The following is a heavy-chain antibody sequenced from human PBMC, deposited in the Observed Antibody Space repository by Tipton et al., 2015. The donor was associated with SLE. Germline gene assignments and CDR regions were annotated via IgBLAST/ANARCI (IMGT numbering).Heavy chain of an antibody. J-gene: IGHJ6*03. Sequence: SLRLSCAASGFTFSSHAMHWVRQAPGKGLEWVAVIWDDGSSKYYADSVMGRFTISRDNSKNTLYLQMNSLRAEDTAVYYCARSGSYPFYYYYMDVWGKGTTVTVSS. D-gene: IGHD1-26*01. V-gene: IGHV3-33*08. CDR3: ARSGSYPFYYYYMDV. CDR1: GFTFSSHA. CDR2: IWDDGSSK.